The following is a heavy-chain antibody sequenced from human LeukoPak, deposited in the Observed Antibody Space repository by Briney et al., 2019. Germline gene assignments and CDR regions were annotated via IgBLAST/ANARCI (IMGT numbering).Heavy chain of an antibody. CDR3: ARGITLTAVMYSFDY. Sequence: GGSLRLSCAASGFTVRSNYISWVRQAPGKGLEWVSVIFGGSSTYYADSVKGRFTISRDNSKNTVYLQMNGLRAEDTAVYYCARGITLTAVMYSFDYWGQGTLVTVSS. V-gene: IGHV3-66*01. J-gene: IGHJ4*02. CDR1: GFTVRSNY. CDR2: IFGGSST. D-gene: IGHD1-20*01.